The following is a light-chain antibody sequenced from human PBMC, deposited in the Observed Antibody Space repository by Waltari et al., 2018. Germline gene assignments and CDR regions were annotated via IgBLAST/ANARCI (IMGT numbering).Light chain of an antibody. CDR3: QQYVRLPVS. CDR2: GAS. Sequence: SCRASQSVSRSLAWYQQKPGQAPRLLIYGASSRATGVPDRFSGSGSGTDFSLTISRLEPEDFAVYYCQQYVRLPVSFGQGTKVEFK. CDR1: QSVSRS. V-gene: IGKV3-20*01. J-gene: IGKJ1*01.